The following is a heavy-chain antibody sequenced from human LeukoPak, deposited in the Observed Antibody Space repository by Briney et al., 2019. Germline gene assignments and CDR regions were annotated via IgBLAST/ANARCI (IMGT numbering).Heavy chain of an antibody. CDR2: ISAYNGNT. CDR1: GYTFTSYG. D-gene: IGHD6-19*01. J-gene: IGHJ5*02. CDR3: ARGGSSGWYVLREPTSFDP. V-gene: IGHV1-18*01. Sequence: ASVKVSCKASGYTFTSYGISWVRQAPGQGLEWMGWISAYNGNTNYAQKLQGRVTMTTDTSTSTAYTELRSLRSDDTAVYYCARGGSSGWYVLREPTSFDPWGQGTLVTVSS.